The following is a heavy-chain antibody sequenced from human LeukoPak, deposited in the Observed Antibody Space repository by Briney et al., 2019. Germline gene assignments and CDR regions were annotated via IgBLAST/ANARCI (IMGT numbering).Heavy chain of an antibody. CDR3: ARDRGALIAVAGPDY. V-gene: IGHV3-30*01. CDR1: GFTFSSYA. CDR2: ISYDGSNK. Sequence: QPGGSLRLSCAAAGFTFSSYAMPWLRQAPGKGLEWVAVISYDGSNKYYADSVKGRFTISRDNSKNTLYLQMNSLRAEDTAVYYCARDRGALIAVAGPDYWGQGTLVTVSS. D-gene: IGHD6-19*01. J-gene: IGHJ4*02.